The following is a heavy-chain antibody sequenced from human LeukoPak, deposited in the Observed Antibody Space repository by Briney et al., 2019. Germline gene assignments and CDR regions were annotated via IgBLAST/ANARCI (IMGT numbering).Heavy chain of an antibody. CDR1: GGSISSGDYY. V-gene: IGHV4-30-4*01. CDR3: ARDLYDSSGYYHDA. CDR2: IYYSGST. D-gene: IGHD3-22*01. J-gene: IGHJ5*02. Sequence: SETLSLTCTVSGGSISSGDYYWSCIRQPPGKGLECIGYIYYSGSTYYNPSLKSRVTISVDTSKHQFSLKLSSVTAADTAVYYCARDLYDSSGYYHDAWGQGTLVTVSS.